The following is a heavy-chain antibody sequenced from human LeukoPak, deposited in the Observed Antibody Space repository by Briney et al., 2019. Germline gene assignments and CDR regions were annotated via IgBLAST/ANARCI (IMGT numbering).Heavy chain of an antibody. CDR2: ISSSSYI. CDR3: ARRWELLSDY. CDR1: GFTFSSYS. Sequence: GGSLRLSCAASGFTFSSYSMKWVRQAPGKGLEWVSFISSSSYIYYADSVKGRFTISRDNAKNSLYLQMNSLRAEDTAVYYCARRWELLSDYWGQGTLVTVSS. D-gene: IGHD1-26*01. V-gene: IGHV3-21*01. J-gene: IGHJ4*02.